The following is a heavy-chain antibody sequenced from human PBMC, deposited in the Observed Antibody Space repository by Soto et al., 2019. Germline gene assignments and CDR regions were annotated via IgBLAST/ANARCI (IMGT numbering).Heavy chain of an antibody. CDR3: VRDLDGSGAYYTDF. J-gene: IGHJ4*02. V-gene: IGHV1-18*01. Sequence: KLPGSKFTNNGITWVRQVPGQGLEWMGWISAYKTNIKYAQKFQGRVTLTTDTSTSTAYMELRSLRSDDTAIYYCVRDLDGSGAYYTDFWGQGTLVTVSS. CDR2: ISAYKTNI. D-gene: IGHD3-10*01. CDR1: GSKFTNNG.